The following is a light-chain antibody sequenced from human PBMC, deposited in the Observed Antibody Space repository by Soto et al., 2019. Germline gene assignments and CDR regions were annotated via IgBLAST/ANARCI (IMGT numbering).Light chain of an antibody. CDR2: EVR. CDR3: CSYARASNHYV. CDR1: SSEIGGYDN. J-gene: IGLJ1*01. V-gene: IGLV2-14*01. Sequence: QSVLTQPASVSGSPGQSITISYTGTSSEIGGYDNVSWYQQRPGKAPRLMIYEVRYRPSGVSNRFSGSKSGNTASLTISGLQAEDEADYYCCSYARASNHYVFGSGTKVTVL.